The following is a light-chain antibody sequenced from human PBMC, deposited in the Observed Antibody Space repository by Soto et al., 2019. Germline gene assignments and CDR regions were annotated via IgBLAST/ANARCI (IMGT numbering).Light chain of an antibody. CDR1: SSDVGGYNS. Sequence: QSVLTQPASVSGSPGQSITISCSGTSSDVGGYNSISWYQQYPGKVPKVIIYEVSNRPSGVSNRFSGSKSDNTASLTISGLQAEDEADYYCNSYTSTGTWVFGGGTKLTVL. V-gene: IGLV2-14*01. CDR2: EVS. J-gene: IGLJ3*02. CDR3: NSYTSTGTWV.